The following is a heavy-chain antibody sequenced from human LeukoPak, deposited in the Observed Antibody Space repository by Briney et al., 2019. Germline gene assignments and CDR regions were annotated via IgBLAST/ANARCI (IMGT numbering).Heavy chain of an antibody. CDR2: IRSKAYGGTT. CDR3: TSRSSSWTTIDY. J-gene: IGHJ4*02. V-gene: IGHV3-49*03. CDR1: GFTFGDYA. Sequence: GGSLRLSCTASGFTFGDYAMSWFRQAPGKGLEWVGFIRSKAYGGTTEYAASVKGRFTISRDDSKSIAYLQMNSLKTEDTAVYYCTSRSSSWTTIDYWGQGTLVTVSS. D-gene: IGHD6-13*01.